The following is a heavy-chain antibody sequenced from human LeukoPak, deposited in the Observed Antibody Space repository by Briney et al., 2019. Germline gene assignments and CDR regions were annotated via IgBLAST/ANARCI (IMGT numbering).Heavy chain of an antibody. J-gene: IGHJ4*02. CDR2: ISYDGSNK. Sequence: GESLRLSCAASGFTFSSYGMHWVRQAPGKGLEWVAVISYDGSNKYYADSVKGRFTISRDNSKNTLYLQMNSLRAEDTAVYYCAKDLGDSSGPFDYWGQGTLVTVSS. V-gene: IGHV3-30*18. D-gene: IGHD3-22*01. CDR3: AKDLGDSSGPFDY. CDR1: GFTFSSYG.